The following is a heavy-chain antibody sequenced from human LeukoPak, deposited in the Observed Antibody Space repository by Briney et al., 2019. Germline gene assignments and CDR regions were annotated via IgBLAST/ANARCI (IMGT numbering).Heavy chain of an antibody. Sequence: SETLSLTCTVSGGSISSYYWSWIRQPPGKGLEWIGYIYTSGSTNYNPSLKSRVTISVDTSKNQFSLKLSSVTAADTAVYYCARLGMAVADPHSDYWGQGTLVTVSS. D-gene: IGHD6-19*01. CDR2: IYTSGST. J-gene: IGHJ4*02. CDR1: GGSISSYY. V-gene: IGHV4-4*09. CDR3: ARLGMAVADPHSDY.